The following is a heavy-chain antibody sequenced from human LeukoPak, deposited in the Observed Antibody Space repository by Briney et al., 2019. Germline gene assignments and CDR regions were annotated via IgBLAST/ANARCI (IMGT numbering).Heavy chain of an antibody. CDR3: ARENYGDYGLGFDY. J-gene: IGHJ4*02. V-gene: IGHV3-48*01. CDR2: ISSSSSTI. D-gene: IGHD4-17*01. Sequence: GGSLRLSCAASGFTFSSYSMNWVRQAPGKGLEWVSYISSSSSTIYYADSVKGRFTISRDNAKNSLYLQMNSLRAEDTALYYCARENYGDYGLGFDYWGQGTLVTVSS. CDR1: GFTFSSYS.